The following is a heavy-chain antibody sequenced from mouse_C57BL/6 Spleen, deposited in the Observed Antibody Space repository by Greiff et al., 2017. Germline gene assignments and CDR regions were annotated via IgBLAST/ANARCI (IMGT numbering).Heavy chain of an antibody. V-gene: IGHV5-16*01. CDR3: ARDLGNYGCDY. J-gene: IGHJ2*01. Sequence: EVKVEESKGGLVQPGSSLKLSCPASGFTFSDYYLAWVRQVPEKGLEWVANINYDGSSTYYLDSLKSRFIISRDNAKNILYLQMSSLKSEDTATYYGARDLGNYGCDYWGQGTTLTVSS. CDR2: INYDGSST. CDR1: GFTFSDYY. D-gene: IGHD2-1*01.